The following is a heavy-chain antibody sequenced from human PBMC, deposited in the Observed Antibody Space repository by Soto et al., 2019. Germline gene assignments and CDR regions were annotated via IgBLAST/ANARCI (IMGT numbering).Heavy chain of an antibody. CDR1: GYTFTGYY. CDR2: INPNSGGT. Sequence: GASVKVSCKASGYTFTGYYMHWVRQAPGQGLEWMGWINPNSGGTNYAQKFQGWVTMTRDTSISTAYMELSRLRSDDTAVYYCARGGDDGERGFDPWGQGTLVTVSS. V-gene: IGHV1-2*04. J-gene: IGHJ5*02. CDR3: ARGGDDGERGFDP. D-gene: IGHD4-17*01.